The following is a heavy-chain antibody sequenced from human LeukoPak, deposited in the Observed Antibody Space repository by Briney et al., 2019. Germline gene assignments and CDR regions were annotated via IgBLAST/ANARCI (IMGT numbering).Heavy chain of an antibody. D-gene: IGHD3-9*01. CDR3: ARDLFESYDWLLQYYYYYYGMDV. CDR1: GYTFTAYY. J-gene: IGHJ6*02. CDR2: ISAYNGNT. V-gene: IGHV1-18*04. Sequence: ASVKVSCKASGYTFTAYYMHWVRQAPGQGLEWMGWISAYNGNTNYAQKLQGRVTMTTDTSTSTAYMELRSLRSDDTAVYYCARDLFESYDWLLQYYYYYYGMDVWGQGTTVTVSS.